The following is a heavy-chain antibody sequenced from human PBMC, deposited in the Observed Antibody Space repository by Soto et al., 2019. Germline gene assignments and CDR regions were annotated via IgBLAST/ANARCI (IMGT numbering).Heavy chain of an antibody. CDR3: ARVEGYCSGGSCSDAFDI. Sequence: EVQLGESGGGLVQPGGSLRLSCAASGFTVSSNYMSWVRQAPGKGLECVSVIYSGGSTYYADSVKGRFTISRHNSKNTLYLQMNSLRAEDTAVYYCARVEGYCSGGSCSDAFDIWGQGTMVTVSS. D-gene: IGHD2-15*01. CDR2: IYSGGST. J-gene: IGHJ3*02. V-gene: IGHV3-53*04. CDR1: GFTVSSNY.